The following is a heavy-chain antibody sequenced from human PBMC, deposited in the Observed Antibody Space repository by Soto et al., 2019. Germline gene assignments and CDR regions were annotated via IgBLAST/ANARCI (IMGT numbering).Heavy chain of an antibody. V-gene: IGHV3-64D*06. D-gene: IGHD6-19*01. CDR2: FSSNGGST. CDR1: GFTVSSYA. J-gene: IGHJ6*02. CDR3: VKAPGTAVAGKGYYNDGMDV. Sequence: GAALRVSCSASGFTVSSYAMHWARQAPRKGLEYVSAFSSNGGSTYYADSVKGRFIISRDSSKNELYLQMSSRRAEDTAVYYCVKAPGTAVAGKGYYNDGMDVWGQGTTVTVSS.